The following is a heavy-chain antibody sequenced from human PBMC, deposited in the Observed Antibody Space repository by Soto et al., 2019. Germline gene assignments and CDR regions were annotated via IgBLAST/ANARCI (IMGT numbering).Heavy chain of an antibody. D-gene: IGHD2-15*01. CDR3: AKDGTTGGQHYYGMDV. Sequence: GGSLRLSCEASGFTFSSYGMNWVRQGPGKGLEWVSTIGRGGDIYYANSVKGRFTISRDTSKNTLFLQMNSLRAEDTALYFCAKDGTTGGQHYYGMDVWGQGTTVTVSS. CDR1: GFTFSSYG. J-gene: IGHJ6*02. CDR2: IGRGGDI. V-gene: IGHV3-23*01.